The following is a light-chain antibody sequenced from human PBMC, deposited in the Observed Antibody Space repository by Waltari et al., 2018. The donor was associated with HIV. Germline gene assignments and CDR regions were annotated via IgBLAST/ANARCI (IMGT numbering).Light chain of an antibody. J-gene: IGLJ3*02. Sequence: SYELTQPPSVSVSPGQTARITCSGDVLAKKYARWFQQKPGQAPVLVIYKDSELPSGIPERFSGSSLGTTVTLTISGAQVEDEADYYCYSAADNNLGVFGGGTKLTVL. CDR2: KDS. CDR3: YSAADNNLGV. V-gene: IGLV3-27*01. CDR1: VLAKKY.